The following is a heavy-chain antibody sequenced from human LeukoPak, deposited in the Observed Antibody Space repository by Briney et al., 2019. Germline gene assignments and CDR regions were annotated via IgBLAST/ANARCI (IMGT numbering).Heavy chain of an antibody. CDR2: INHSGST. V-gene: IGHV4-34*01. D-gene: IGHD6-19*01. J-gene: IGHJ6*03. Sequence: SETLSLTCAVYGGSFSGYYWSWIRQPPGKGLEWIGEINHSGSTNYNPSLKSRVTISVDTSKNQFSLKLSSVTAADTAVYYCARGKRGSSGWSYYYYMDVWGKGTTVTISS. CDR3: ARGKRGSSGWSYYYYMDV. CDR1: GGSFSGYY.